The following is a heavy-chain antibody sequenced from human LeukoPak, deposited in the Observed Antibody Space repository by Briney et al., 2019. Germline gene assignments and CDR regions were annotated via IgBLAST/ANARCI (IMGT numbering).Heavy chain of an antibody. J-gene: IGHJ5*01. D-gene: IGHD5-24*01. Sequence: GGSLRLSCAASGFTFSSYGMHWVRQAPGKGLEWVAVIWYDGSNKYYADSVKGRFTISRDNSKNTLYLQMNSLRAEDTAVYYCARKRGSHWFDSWGQGTLVTVSS. CDR2: IWYDGSNK. V-gene: IGHV3-33*01. CDR1: GFTFSSYG. CDR3: ARKRGSHWFDS.